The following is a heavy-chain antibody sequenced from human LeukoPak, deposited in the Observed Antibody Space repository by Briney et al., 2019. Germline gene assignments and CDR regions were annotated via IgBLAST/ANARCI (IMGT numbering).Heavy chain of an antibody. CDR1: GFTFSNYD. Sequence: GGSLRLSCAASGFTFSNYDMSWVRQAPGSGLEWVSGITGSGGSTYYADSVKGRFTISRDNSKNTLYLQMNSLRAEDTAVYYCAKEHWGGYWGQGTLVTVSS. D-gene: IGHD3-16*01. V-gene: IGHV3-23*01. CDR3: AKEHWGGY. J-gene: IGHJ4*02. CDR2: ITGSGGST.